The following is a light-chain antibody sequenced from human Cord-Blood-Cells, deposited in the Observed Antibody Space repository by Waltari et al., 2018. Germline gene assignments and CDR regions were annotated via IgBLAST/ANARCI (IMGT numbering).Light chain of an antibody. CDR1: QSVLYSSNNKNY. V-gene: IGKV4-1*01. CDR2: WAS. Sequence: DIVMTQSPDSLAVSLGERATINCTSSQSVLYSSNNKNYLAWYQQKPGQPPKLLIYWASTRVSGVPDRFSGSGSGTDFTLTISSLQAEDVAVYYCQQYYSTWTFGQGTKVEIK. CDR3: QQYYSTWT. J-gene: IGKJ1*01.